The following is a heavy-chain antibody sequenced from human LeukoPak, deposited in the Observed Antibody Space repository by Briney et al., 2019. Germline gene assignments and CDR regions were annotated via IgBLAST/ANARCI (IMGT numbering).Heavy chain of an antibody. CDR2: ISGSGGST. V-gene: IGHV3-23*01. J-gene: IGHJ4*02. Sequence: GGSLRLSCAASGFTFSSYAMSWVRQAPGKGLEWVSAISGSGGSTYYADSVKGRFTISRDNSKNTLYLQMNSLRAEDTAVYYCAKDPNNSGSYFALFDYWGQGALVAVSS. CDR1: GFTFSSYA. CDR3: AKDPNNSGSYFALFDY. D-gene: IGHD1-26*01.